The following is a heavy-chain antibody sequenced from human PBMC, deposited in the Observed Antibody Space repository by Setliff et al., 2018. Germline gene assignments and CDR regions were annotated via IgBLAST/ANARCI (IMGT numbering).Heavy chain of an antibody. CDR2: ISAYNGNT. J-gene: IGHJ6*02. V-gene: IGHV1-18*01. Sequence: ASVKVSCKASGGTFSIYTISWVRQAPGQGLEWMGWISAYNGNTNYAQKLQGRVTMTTDTSTSTAYMELRSLRSDDTAVYYCARVGSSSWLHPDVYYYYGMDVWGQGTTVTVSS. CDR1: GGTFSIYT. D-gene: IGHD6-13*01. CDR3: ARVGSSSWLHPDVYYYYGMDV.